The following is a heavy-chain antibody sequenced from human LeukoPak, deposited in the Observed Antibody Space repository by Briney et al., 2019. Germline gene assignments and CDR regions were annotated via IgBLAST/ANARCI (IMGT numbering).Heavy chain of an antibody. Sequence: GGSLRLSCAASGFTFNTYAMRWVRQAPGKGLEWVSRISENGESTYYADSAKGRFTISRDNSRNTLYLQMNSLRAKDTAVYYCASYFHYGDYASLWYWGQGTLVTVSS. CDR3: ASYFHYGDYASLWY. CDR2: ISENGEST. J-gene: IGHJ1*01. V-gene: IGHV3-23*01. CDR1: GFTFNTYA. D-gene: IGHD4-17*01.